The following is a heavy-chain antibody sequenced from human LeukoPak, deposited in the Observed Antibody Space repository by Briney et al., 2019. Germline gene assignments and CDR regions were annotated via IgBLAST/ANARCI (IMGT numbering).Heavy chain of an antibody. CDR1: GGSFSGYY. CDR2: INHSGST. CDR3: ARGVAAARFDY. D-gene: IGHD2-15*01. J-gene: IGHJ4*02. Sequence: SETLSLTCAVYGGSFSGYYWSWIRQPPGKGLEWIGEINHSGSTNYNPSLKSRVTISVDTSKNQFSLKLSSVTAADTAVYYCARGVAAARFDYWGQGTLVTVSS. V-gene: IGHV4-34*01.